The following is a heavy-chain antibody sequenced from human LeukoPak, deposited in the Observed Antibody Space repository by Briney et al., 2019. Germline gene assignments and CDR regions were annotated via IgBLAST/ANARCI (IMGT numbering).Heavy chain of an antibody. CDR1: GFTFADHA. V-gene: IGHV3-43*02. D-gene: IGHD2-2*01. CDR3: AKDRYCFSTSCYAPFDH. Sequence: LAGGSLRLSCAASGFTFADHAMHWVRQAPGKGLEWVSIISGDGGSTYYADSVKGRFTISRDNSKDSLYLQMNSLRTEDTALYYCAKDRYCFSTSCYAPFDHWGQGTLVTVSS. J-gene: IGHJ4*02. CDR2: ISGDGGST.